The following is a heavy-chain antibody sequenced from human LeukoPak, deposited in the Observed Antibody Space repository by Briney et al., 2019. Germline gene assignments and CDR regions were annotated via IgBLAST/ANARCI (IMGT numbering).Heavy chain of an antibody. Sequence: GRSMTLASLADALSSSALWMTWDSPAQSTGRGGVANINPAGSETYYVDPVKGRFSIPRDNAKNLVYLQINILRAEDTAVYHCARFGYVAAVDVWGQGTPVTVSS. CDR1: ALSSSALW. V-gene: IGHV3-7*01. CDR2: INPAGSET. J-gene: IGHJ4*02. D-gene: IGHD2-15*01. CDR3: ARFGYVAAVDV.